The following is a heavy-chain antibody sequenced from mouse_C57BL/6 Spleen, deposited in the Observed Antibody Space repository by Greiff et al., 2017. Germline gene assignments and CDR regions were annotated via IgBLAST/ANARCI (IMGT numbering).Heavy chain of an antibody. CDR1: GFTFSSYA. D-gene: IGHD2-4*01. CDR3: ARGDYDAFAY. CDR2: ISDGGSYT. J-gene: IGHJ3*01. Sequence: EVMLVESGGGLVKPGGSLKLSCAASGFTFSSYAMSWVRQTPEKRLEWVATISDGGSYTYYPDNVKGRFTISRDNAKNNLYLQMSHLTSEDTAMYYCARGDYDAFAYWGQGTLVTVSA. V-gene: IGHV5-4*03.